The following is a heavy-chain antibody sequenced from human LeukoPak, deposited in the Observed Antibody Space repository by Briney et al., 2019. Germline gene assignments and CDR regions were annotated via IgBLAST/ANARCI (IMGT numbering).Heavy chain of an antibody. Sequence: GGSLRLSCAASGFTFSSYSMNWVRQAPGKGLEWVSYISSSSSTIYYADSVKGRFTISRDNAKNSLHLQMNSLRAEDTAVYYCAREGGWSFDYWGQGTLVTVSS. CDR3: AREGGWSFDY. CDR2: ISSSSSTI. V-gene: IGHV3-48*01. J-gene: IGHJ4*02. D-gene: IGHD6-19*01. CDR1: GFTFSSYS.